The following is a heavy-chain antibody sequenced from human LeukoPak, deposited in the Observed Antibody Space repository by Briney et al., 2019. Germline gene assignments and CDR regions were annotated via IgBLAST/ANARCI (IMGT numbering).Heavy chain of an antibody. D-gene: IGHD5-12*01. V-gene: IGHV3-30*18. CDR3: AKDFRGLAY. Sequence: PGRSLRLSCAASGFTFSSYGMHWVRQAPGKGLERVAVISYDGSNKYYADSVKGRFTISRDNSKNTLYLQMNSLRAEDTAVYYCAKDFRGLAYWGQGTLVTVSS. J-gene: IGHJ4*02. CDR2: ISYDGSNK. CDR1: GFTFSSYG.